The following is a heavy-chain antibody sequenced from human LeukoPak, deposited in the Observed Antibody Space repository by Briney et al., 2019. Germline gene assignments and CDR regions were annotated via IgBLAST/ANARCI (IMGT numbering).Heavy chain of an antibody. CDR1: GFTFSSYS. Sequence: PGGSLRLSCAASGFTFSSYSMNWVRQAPVKGLEWVSSISSSSSYIYYADSVKGRFTISRDNAKNSLYLQMNSLRAEDTAVYYCARGYCSSTSCSFFDYWGQGTLVTVSS. CDR3: ARGYCSSTSCSFFDY. J-gene: IGHJ4*02. V-gene: IGHV3-21*01. CDR2: ISSSSSYI. D-gene: IGHD2-2*01.